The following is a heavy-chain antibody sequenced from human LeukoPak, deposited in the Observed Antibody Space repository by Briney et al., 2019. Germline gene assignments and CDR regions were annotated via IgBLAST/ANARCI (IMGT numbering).Heavy chain of an antibody. CDR2: TYYRSKWYN. Sequence: SQTLSLTCAISGDSVSSNSAAWNWIRQSPSRGLEWLGSTYYRSKWYNDYAVSVKSRITINPDASKNQFSLQLSSVTAADTAVYYCARVNGKAHTSSGSYGFDPWGQGTLVTVSS. D-gene: IGHD1-26*01. J-gene: IGHJ5*02. V-gene: IGHV6-1*01. CDR1: GDSVSSNSAA. CDR3: ARVNGKAHTSSGSYGFDP.